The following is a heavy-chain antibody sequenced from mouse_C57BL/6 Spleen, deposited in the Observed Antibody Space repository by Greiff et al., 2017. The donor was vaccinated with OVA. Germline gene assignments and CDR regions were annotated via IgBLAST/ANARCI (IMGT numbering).Heavy chain of an antibody. CDR1: GYTFTSYT. CDR3: ASYGSSPDYYAMDY. Sequence: VKLQESGAELARPGASVKMSCKASGYTFTSYTMHWVKQRTGQGLEWIGYINPSSGYTKYNQKFKDKATLTADKSSSTAYMQLSSLTSEDSAVYYCASYGSSPDYYAMDYWGQGTSVTVSS. V-gene: IGHV1-4*01. D-gene: IGHD1-1*01. CDR2: INPSSGYT. J-gene: IGHJ4*01.